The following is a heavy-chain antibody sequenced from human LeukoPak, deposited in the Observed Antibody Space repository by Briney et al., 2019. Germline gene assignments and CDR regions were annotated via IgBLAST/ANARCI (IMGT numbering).Heavy chain of an antibody. CDR2: ISAYNDNT. CDR1: GCTLTNYG. CDR3: ARATGSGSYHFDF. Sequence: ASVKVSCKASGCTLTNYGINCVRQAPGQGLEWMGWISAYNDNTNYVQKFQGRVTMTTDTSTSTAYMELRSLRSAETAVYSCARATGSGSYHFDFWGQGTLVTVSS. V-gene: IGHV1-18*01. J-gene: IGHJ4*02. D-gene: IGHD3-10*01.